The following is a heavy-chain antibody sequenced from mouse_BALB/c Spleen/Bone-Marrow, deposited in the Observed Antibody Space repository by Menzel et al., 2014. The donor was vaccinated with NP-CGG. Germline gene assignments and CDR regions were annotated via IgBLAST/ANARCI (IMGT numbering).Heavy chain of an antibody. V-gene: IGHV1-87*01. D-gene: IGHD2-14*01. J-gene: IGHJ4*01. CDR1: GYTFTNYW. CDR2: IYPGDGDT. Sequence: QVHVKQSGAELARPGASVKLSCKASGYTFTNYWIQWVKRRPGQGLEWIGTIYPGDGDTRYTQNFKGKATLNADKSSNTAYMQLSSLASEDSAVYYCARRGYDEGFYFPMDYWGQGTSVTVSS. CDR3: ARRGYDEGFYFPMDY.